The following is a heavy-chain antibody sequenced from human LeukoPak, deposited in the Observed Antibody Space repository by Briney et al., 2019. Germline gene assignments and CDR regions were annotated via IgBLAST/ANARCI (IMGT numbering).Heavy chain of an antibody. D-gene: IGHD3-9*01. Sequence: PGGSLRLSCVASGFTFSNFGLHWVRQAPGKGLEWVALIRSDGISKNYADSVKGRFTISRDTSKNTVYLQMNSLRAEDTAVYYCARDYYDILTANRQTKSSYFDYWGQGTLVTVSS. J-gene: IGHJ4*02. CDR3: ARDYYDILTANRQTKSSYFDY. V-gene: IGHV3-30*02. CDR2: IRSDGISK. CDR1: GFTFSNFG.